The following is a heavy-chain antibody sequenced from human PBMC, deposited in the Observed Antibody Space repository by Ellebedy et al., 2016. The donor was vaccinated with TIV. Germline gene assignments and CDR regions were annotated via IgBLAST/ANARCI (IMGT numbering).Heavy chain of an antibody. V-gene: IGHV3-7*01. Sequence: GGSLRLSXTASGLTFDIYRMSWVRQAPGKGLEWVANIEPDGSEKSYAKFVEGRFAISRDNAKSSMFLQMRSLRLEGTAVYYCAVLAAAVRFDFWGQGSPVTVSS. CDR2: IEPDGSEK. CDR1: GLTFDIYR. CDR3: AVLAAAVRFDF. J-gene: IGHJ4*02. D-gene: IGHD6-25*01.